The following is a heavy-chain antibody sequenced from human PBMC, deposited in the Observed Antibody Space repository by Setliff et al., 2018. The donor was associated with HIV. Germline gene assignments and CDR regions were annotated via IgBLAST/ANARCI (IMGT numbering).Heavy chain of an antibody. CDR2: IDASANT. CDR1: GSSISSNYY. D-gene: IGHD6-13*01. V-gene: IGHV4-38-2*02. J-gene: IGHJ5*02. Sequence: PSETLSLTCTVSGSSISSNYYWAWIRQAPGKGLEWIGRIDASANTYYIPSLKSRATISIDTSKNQLSLKLRPVTAADTAVYYCARIGSGWSVGWFDPWGQGTLVTVSS. CDR3: ARIGSGWSVGWFDP.